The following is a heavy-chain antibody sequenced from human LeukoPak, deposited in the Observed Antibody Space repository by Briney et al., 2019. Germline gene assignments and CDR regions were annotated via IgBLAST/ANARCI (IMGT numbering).Heavy chain of an antibody. J-gene: IGHJ3*02. Sequence: PSETLPLTCTVSGGSISSSYWSWIRQPPGRGLKWIGYTSHSGSTNYKPSLKSRVSISVDTSKNQFSLKLTSVTAPQTALYYCARGYYDARGDSNPFDIWGQGTMVTVSS. CDR3: ARGYYDARGDSNPFDI. CDR1: GGSISSSY. D-gene: IGHD3-22*01. V-gene: IGHV4-59*01. CDR2: TSHSGST.